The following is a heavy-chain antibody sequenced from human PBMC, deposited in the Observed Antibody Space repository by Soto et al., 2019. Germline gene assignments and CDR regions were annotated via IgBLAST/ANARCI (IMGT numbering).Heavy chain of an antibody. CDR1: GYTFTSYG. J-gene: IGHJ5*02. Sequence: ASVKVSCKASGYTFTSYGISWVRQAPGQGLEWMGWISAYNGNTNYAQKLQGRVTMTTDTSTSTAYMELRSLRSDDTAVYYCARVTIFGVVIMGNWFDPWGQGTLVTVS. CDR2: ISAYNGNT. D-gene: IGHD3-3*01. CDR3: ARVTIFGVVIMGNWFDP. V-gene: IGHV1-18*01.